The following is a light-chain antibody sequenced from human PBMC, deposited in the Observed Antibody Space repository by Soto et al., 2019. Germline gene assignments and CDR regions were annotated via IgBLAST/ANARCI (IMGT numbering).Light chain of an antibody. V-gene: IGKV1-27*01. Sequence: DIQMTQSPSSLSASVGDRVTMTCRASQDIRNYVAWYQHKPGEVPKLLIYAATTLQSGVPARFSGGGFGTDFTLTISSLRPADVATYYCQRYHSALLNFGTGTKVDLK. CDR3: QRYHSALLN. CDR2: AAT. CDR1: QDIRNY. J-gene: IGKJ3*01.